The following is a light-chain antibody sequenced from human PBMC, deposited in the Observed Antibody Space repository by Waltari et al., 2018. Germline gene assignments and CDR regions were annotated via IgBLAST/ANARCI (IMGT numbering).Light chain of an antibody. J-gene: IGLJ1*01. V-gene: IGLV2-14*03. CDR2: DVS. Sequence: QSALTQPASVSGSPGESITISCTGTSSDVGGYNCVSWYPQHPGKATKLMIYDVSNLPAGVSNRFAGAKSGNTASLTISGLQAEDEADYYCSSYTSSNTLVFGTGTKVTAL. CDR3: SSYTSSNTLV. CDR1: SSDVGGYNC.